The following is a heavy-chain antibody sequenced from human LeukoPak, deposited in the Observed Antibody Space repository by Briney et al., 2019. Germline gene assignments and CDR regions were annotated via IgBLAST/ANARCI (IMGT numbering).Heavy chain of an antibody. V-gene: IGHV1-46*01. J-gene: IGHJ4*02. Sequence: ASVKVSCKASGYTFTNYYIHWVRQAPGQGLEWMGIINPSGGATSYAQKFQGRVTMTRDTSISTAYMELSRLRSDDTAVYYCARSRFCSSTSCYGDYFDYWGQGTLVTVSS. D-gene: IGHD2-2*01. CDR1: GYTFTNYY. CDR3: ARSRFCSSTSCYGDYFDY. CDR2: INPSGGAT.